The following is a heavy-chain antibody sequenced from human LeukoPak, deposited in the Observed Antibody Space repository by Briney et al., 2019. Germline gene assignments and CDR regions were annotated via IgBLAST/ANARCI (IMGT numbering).Heavy chain of an antibody. J-gene: IGHJ5*02. CDR3: ARARDIVVVPAAIRTNWFDP. CDR1: RGTFSNYA. D-gene: IGHD2-2*02. Sequence: SVKVSCKASRGTFSNYAISWVRQAPGQGLEWMGGIIPIFGTANYAQKFQGRVTITADESTSTAYMELSSLRSEDTAVYYCARARDIVVVPAAIRTNWFDPWGQGTLVTVSS. V-gene: IGHV1-69*01. CDR2: IIPIFGTA.